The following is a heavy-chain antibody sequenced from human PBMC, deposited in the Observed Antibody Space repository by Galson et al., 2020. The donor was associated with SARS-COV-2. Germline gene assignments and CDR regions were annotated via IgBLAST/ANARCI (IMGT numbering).Heavy chain of an antibody. CDR1: GFTFSDYY. Sequence: NSGGSLRLSCVASGFTFSDYYMSWIRQAPGKGLEWVSYISSSGSTIYYADSVKGRFTISRDNAKNSLYLQMNSLRAEDTAVYYCARSVEKAAAVGYWGQGTLVTVSS. V-gene: IGHV3-11*04. D-gene: IGHD6-13*01. CDR2: ISSSGSTI. J-gene: IGHJ4*02. CDR3: ARSVEKAAAVGY.